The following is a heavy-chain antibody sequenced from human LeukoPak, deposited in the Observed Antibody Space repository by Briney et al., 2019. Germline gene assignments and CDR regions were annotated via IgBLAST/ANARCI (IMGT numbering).Heavy chain of an antibody. J-gene: IGHJ4*02. CDR1: GYTFTRYY. D-gene: IGHD4-17*01. CDR2: INPSGGSA. CDR3: ARGTPLDYGDGPVSPYFDY. V-gene: IGHV1-46*01. Sequence: GASVKVSCKASGYTFTRYYMHWVRQAPGHGLEWMGIINPSGGSAIYAQKFRGRVTMTRDTSTSTVYMELSSLRSEDTAVYYCARGTPLDYGDGPVSPYFDYWGQGTLVTVSS.